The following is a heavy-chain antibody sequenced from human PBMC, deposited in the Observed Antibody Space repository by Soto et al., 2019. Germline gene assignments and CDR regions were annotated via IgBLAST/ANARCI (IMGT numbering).Heavy chain of an antibody. V-gene: IGHV4-59*08. J-gene: IGHJ4*02. D-gene: IGHD5-12*01. CDR2: IYYSEGT. CDR3: ASLDGSSHYFDY. Sequence: QVQLQGSGPGLVKPSETLSLTCTVSGGSISSHYWSWIRQPPGKGLEWIGYIYYSEGTNYNPSLKSRVTVSVETSTSQFSLRLSSVPAADTAVYFCASLDGSSHYFDYWGQGALVTVSS. CDR1: GGSISSHY.